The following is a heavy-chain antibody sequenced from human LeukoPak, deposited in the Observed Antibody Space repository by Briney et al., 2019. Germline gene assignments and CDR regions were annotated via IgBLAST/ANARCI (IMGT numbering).Heavy chain of an antibody. Sequence: GGSLRLSCAASGFTFSSYEMNWVRQAPGKGLEWVSSISSSSSYIYYADSVKGRFTISRDNAKNSLYLQMNSLRAEDTAVYYCARDRNFDYWGQGTLVTVSS. CDR2: ISSSSSYI. CDR3: ARDRNFDY. V-gene: IGHV3-21*01. CDR1: GFTFSSYE. J-gene: IGHJ4*02.